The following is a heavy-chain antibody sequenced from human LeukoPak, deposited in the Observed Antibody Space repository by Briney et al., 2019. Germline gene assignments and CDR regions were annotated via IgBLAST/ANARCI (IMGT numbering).Heavy chain of an antibody. Sequence: GGSLRLSCAASGFTFSTYWMHWVRQAPGKGLVWVSCINSDGSSPSYADSVKGRFTISRDNAKNTVYLQMNSLRAEDTAVYYCAKRGESDGLYYFDSWGQGTLVTVSS. CDR2: INSDGSSP. V-gene: IGHV3-74*01. J-gene: IGHJ4*02. D-gene: IGHD3-10*01. CDR1: GFTFSTYW. CDR3: AKRGESDGLYYFDS.